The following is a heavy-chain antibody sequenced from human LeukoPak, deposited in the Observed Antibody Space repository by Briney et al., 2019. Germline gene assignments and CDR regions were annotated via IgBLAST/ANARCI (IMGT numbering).Heavy chain of an antibody. Sequence: GGSLRLSCAASEFTFSSYTMHWVRQAPGKGLEWVAVISYDGSNEYYADSVKGRFTISRDNSKSTLYLQMNSLRAEDATMYYCAKAPSGYYPYFDYWGQGTLVTVSS. D-gene: IGHD3-3*01. CDR3: AKAPSGYYPYFDY. V-gene: IGHV3-30*04. J-gene: IGHJ4*02. CDR1: EFTFSSYT. CDR2: ISYDGSNE.